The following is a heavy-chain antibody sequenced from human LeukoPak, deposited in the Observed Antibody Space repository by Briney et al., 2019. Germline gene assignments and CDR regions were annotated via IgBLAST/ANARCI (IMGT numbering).Heavy chain of an antibody. D-gene: IGHD1-26*01. Sequence: GGSLRLSCAASGFTFSSYAMHWVRQAPGKGLEWVAVISYDGSNKYYADSVKGRFTISRDNSKNTLYLQMNSLRAEDTAVYYCASGGSYEYYFDYWGQGTLVTVSS. CDR1: GFTFSSYA. J-gene: IGHJ4*02. CDR3: ASGGSYEYYFDY. CDR2: ISYDGSNK. V-gene: IGHV3-30-3*01.